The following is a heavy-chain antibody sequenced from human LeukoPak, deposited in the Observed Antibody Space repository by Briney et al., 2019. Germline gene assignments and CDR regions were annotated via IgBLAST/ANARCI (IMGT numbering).Heavy chain of an antibody. D-gene: IGHD3-22*01. CDR1: GGSISSYY. CDR3: ARDPWRYYDSRSYSYFDY. J-gene: IGHJ4*02. CDR2: IYYSGST. V-gene: IGHV4-59*01. Sequence: KASETLSLTCTVSGGSISSYYWSWIRQPPGKGLEWIGYIYYSGSTNYNPSLKSRVTISVDTSKNQFSLKLSSVTAADTAVYYCARDPWRYYDSRSYSYFDYWGQGTLVTVSS.